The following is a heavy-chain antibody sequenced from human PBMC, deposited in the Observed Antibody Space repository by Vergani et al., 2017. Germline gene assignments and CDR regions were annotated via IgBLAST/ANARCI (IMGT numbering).Heavy chain of an antibody. CDR2: IRHDGIT. Sequence: QAQLQQWGAGLLKPSETLSLTCAIYGGSFNDYWWTWIRQPPGKGLEWIGEIRHDGITHYRPSLKSRVTISIDTSTHQFSLNLRSVTAADTAVYYCAGEGNGTDGMWFTLFDGWDQGALVIVSS. D-gene: IGHD2-8*01. J-gene: IGHJ4*02. CDR3: AGEGNGTDGMWFTLFDG. CDR1: GGSFNDYW. V-gene: IGHV4-34*01.